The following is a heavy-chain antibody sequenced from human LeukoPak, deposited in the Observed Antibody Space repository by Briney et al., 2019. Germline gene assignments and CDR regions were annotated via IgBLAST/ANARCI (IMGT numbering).Heavy chain of an antibody. CDR1: VFTFSNYG. Sequence: GGSLRLSCAASVFTFSNYGMNWVRQAPGKGLEWVSSITSGVGITYYADSVKGRFTISRDNSKNTLYLQMNSLRAEDTAVYYCAKGDYYDFDYWGQGTLVTVSS. CDR3: AKGDYYDFDY. V-gene: IGHV3-23*01. D-gene: IGHD3-10*01. J-gene: IGHJ4*02. CDR2: ITSGVGIT.